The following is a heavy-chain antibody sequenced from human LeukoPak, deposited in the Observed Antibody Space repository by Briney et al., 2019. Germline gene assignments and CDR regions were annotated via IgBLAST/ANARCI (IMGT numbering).Heavy chain of an antibody. CDR2: ISSSSSYT. Sequence: GGSLRLSCAASGFTFSSYSTNWVRQAPGKGLEWVSSISSSSSYTYYADSVKGRLTISRDNAKNSLYLQMNSLRAEDTAVYYCARDSKGAFDIWGQGTMVTVSS. CDR3: ARDSKGAFDI. J-gene: IGHJ3*02. CDR1: GFTFSSYS. V-gene: IGHV3-21*01.